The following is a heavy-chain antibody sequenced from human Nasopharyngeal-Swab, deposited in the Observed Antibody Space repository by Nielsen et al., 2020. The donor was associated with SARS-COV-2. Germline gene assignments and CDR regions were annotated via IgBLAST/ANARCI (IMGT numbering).Heavy chain of an antibody. D-gene: IGHD3-9*01. J-gene: IGHJ5*02. CDR2: IYYSGST. CDR3: ARHEGGVRYFDRLLTGPNWFDP. CDR1: GGSISSGDYY. V-gene: IGHV4-30-4*01. Sequence: LSLSCTVSGGSISSGDYYWSWIRQPPGKGLEWIGYIYYSGSTYYNPSLKSRVTISVDTSKHQFSLKLNSVTAADTAVYYCARHEGGVRYFDRLLTGPNWFDPWGQGTLVTVSS.